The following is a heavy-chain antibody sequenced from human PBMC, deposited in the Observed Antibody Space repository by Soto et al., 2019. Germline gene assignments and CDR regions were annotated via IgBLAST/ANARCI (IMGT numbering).Heavy chain of an antibody. D-gene: IGHD3-9*01. CDR1: GYTFTSYY. V-gene: IGHV1-46*01. CDR3: ARAHGTQLRYFDWSPSNYFDY. CDR2: INLSGGST. J-gene: IGHJ4*02. Sequence: GASVKVSCKASGYTFTSYYMHWVRQAPGQGLEWMGIINLSGGSTSYAQKFQGRVTMTRDTSTSTVYMELSSLRSEDTAVYYCARAHGTQLRYFDWSPSNYFDYWGQGTLVTVSS.